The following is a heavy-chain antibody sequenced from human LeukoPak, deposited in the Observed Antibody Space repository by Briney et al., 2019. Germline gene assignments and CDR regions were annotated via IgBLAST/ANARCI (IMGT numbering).Heavy chain of an antibody. V-gene: IGHV3-48*03. J-gene: IGHJ4*02. CDR1: RFTFSNYE. Sequence: GGSLRLSCAASRFTFSNYEMNWVRQAPGKGLEWVSYISSSGSTIYYADPVKGRFTISRDNAKNSLYLQMNSLRAEDTAVYYCARDWGRGAFFDYWGQGTLVTVSS. D-gene: IGHD7-27*01. CDR2: ISSSGSTI. CDR3: ARDWGRGAFFDY.